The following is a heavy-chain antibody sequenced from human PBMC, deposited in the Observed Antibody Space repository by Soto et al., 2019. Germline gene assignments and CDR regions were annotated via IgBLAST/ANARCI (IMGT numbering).Heavy chain of an antibody. J-gene: IGHJ6*02. CDR2: ISYDGSNK. V-gene: IGHV3-30*18. D-gene: IGHD6-19*01. Sequence: QVQLVESGGGVVQPGRSLRLSCAASGFTFSSYGMHWVRQAPDKGLEWVAVISYDGSNKYYADSVKGRFTISRDNSKNTLYLQMNSLRAEDTAVYYCAKDGGRIAVAGRLQRYYYYGMDVWGQGTTVTVSS. CDR1: GFTFSSYG. CDR3: AKDGGRIAVAGRLQRYYYYGMDV.